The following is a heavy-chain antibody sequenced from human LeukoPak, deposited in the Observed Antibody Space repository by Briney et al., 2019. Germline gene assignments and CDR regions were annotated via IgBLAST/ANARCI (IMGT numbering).Heavy chain of an antibody. CDR3: ARVRPHDAFDI. V-gene: IGHV5-51*01. D-gene: IGHD6-6*01. CDR2: IYPGDSDT. Sequence: GESLKISCKGSGYSFSIYWIGWVRQMPGKGLEWMGIIYPGDSDTRYSPSFQGQVTISADKSISTAYLQSSSLKASDTAMYYCARVRPHDAFDIWGQGTMVTVSS. J-gene: IGHJ3*02. CDR1: GYSFSIYW.